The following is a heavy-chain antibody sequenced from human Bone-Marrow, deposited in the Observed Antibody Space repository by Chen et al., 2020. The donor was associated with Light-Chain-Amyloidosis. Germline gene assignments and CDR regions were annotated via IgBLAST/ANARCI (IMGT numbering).Heavy chain of an antibody. CDR2: IYPDDADA. CDR3: ARRRDGYNFDY. D-gene: IGHD5-12*01. Sequence: EVQLEQSGPEVKKPGESLKISCKGSGYTFPNYWIGWVRQMPGKGLEWMGGIYPDDADARYSPSFEGQVTSSADKSITTAYLQWRGLKASDTAMYYCARRRDGYNFDYWGQGTLVTVSS. CDR1: GYTFPNYW. J-gene: IGHJ4*02. V-gene: IGHV5-51*01.